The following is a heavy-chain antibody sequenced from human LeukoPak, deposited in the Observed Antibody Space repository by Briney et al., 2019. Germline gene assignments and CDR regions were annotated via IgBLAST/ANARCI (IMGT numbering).Heavy chain of an antibody. CDR3: ARGVSGGSWSCPFDP. J-gene: IGHJ5*02. CDR1: GFTFSSYG. V-gene: IGHV3-33*01. D-gene: IGHD2-15*01. Sequence: GRSLRLSCAASGFTFSSYGMHWVRQDPGKGLEWVAVIWYDGGNKYYADSVKGRFTISRDNSKNTLYLQMNSLRAEDTAVYYCARGVSGGSWSCPFDPWGQGTLVTVSS. CDR2: IWYDGGNK.